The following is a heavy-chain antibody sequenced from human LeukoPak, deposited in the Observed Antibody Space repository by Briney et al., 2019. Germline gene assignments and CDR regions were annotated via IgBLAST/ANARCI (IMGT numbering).Heavy chain of an antibody. D-gene: IGHD3-10*02. CDR2: IYSGGTT. CDR3: AELGITMIGGV. J-gene: IGHJ6*04. V-gene: IGHV3-53*01. Sequence: GGSLRLSCAVSGLNVTFNHMTWVRQTPGKGLEWVSVIYSGGTTHYANSVKGRFTVSRDNAKNSLYLQMNSLRAEDTAVYYCAELGITMIGGVWGKGTTVTISS. CDR1: GLNVTFNH.